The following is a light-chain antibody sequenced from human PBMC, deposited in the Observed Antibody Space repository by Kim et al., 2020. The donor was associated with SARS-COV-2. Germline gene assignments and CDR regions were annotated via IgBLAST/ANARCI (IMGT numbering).Light chain of an antibody. CDR2: DVS. Sequence: GKSITITCPGTSSDVGAYNFVSWYHMHPGKAPKLMIYDVSERPSGISNRFSGSKSGNTASLTISGLQAEDEADYHCSSFTSSSTWVFGGGTQLTVL. CDR3: SSFTSSSTWV. V-gene: IGLV2-14*04. J-gene: IGLJ3*02. CDR1: SSDVGAYNF.